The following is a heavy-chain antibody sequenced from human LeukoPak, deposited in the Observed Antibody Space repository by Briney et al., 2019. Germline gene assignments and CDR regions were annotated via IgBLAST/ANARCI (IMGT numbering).Heavy chain of an antibody. Sequence: GASVKVSCKASGYTFTSYDINWVRQATGQGLEWMGWVNPNSGNTGYAQKFQGRVTMTRNTSISTAYMELSSLRSEDTAVYYCASSYGGNSRTDAFDIWGQGTMVTVSS. D-gene: IGHD4-23*01. CDR3: ASSYGGNSRTDAFDI. CDR1: GYTFTSYD. CDR2: VNPNSGNT. J-gene: IGHJ3*02. V-gene: IGHV1-8*01.